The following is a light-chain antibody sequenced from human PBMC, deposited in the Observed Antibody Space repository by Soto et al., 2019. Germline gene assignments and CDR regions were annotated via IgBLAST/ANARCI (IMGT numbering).Light chain of an antibody. V-gene: IGLV2-14*01. CDR2: EVP. CDR1: SRDIGSYDY. CDR3: SSFTSTSTRL. Sequence: SALTQPAPVSGSPGQSIPISCTGTSRDIGSYDYVSWYQQHTGKAPNLIIYEVPDRPSGVSNRFSGSKSGNTASLTISGLQAEDEADYYCSSFTSTSTRLFGSGTKGTAL. J-gene: IGLJ1*01.